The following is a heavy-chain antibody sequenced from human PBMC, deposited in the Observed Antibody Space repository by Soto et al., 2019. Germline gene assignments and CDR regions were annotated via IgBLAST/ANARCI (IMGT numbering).Heavy chain of an antibody. V-gene: IGHV1-3*01. CDR1: GYAFTRHA. CDR2: TNAGNGNT. Sequence: ASVKVSCTASGYAFTRHAMHWVRQAPGQRLEWMGWTNAGNGNTKYSQKFQGRVTITRDTSASTAYMELSSLRSEDTAVYYCARGIAPYYFDYWGQGTLVTVSS. CDR3: ARGIAPYYFDY. D-gene: IGHD6-13*01. J-gene: IGHJ4*02.